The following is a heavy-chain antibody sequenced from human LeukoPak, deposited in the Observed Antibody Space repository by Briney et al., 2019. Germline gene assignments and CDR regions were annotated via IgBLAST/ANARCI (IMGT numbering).Heavy chain of an antibody. Sequence: KPSETLSLTCTVSGGSISSYYWSWIRQPPGKGLEWIGYIYYDGSTNYNPSLKSRVSISVDTSKNQFSLKLSSVTAADTAVYYCARGSGSGNWYFDLRGRGTLVTVSS. J-gene: IGHJ2*01. CDR1: GGSISSYY. D-gene: IGHD2-15*01. CDR2: IYYDGST. V-gene: IGHV4-59*01. CDR3: ARGSGSGNWYFDL.